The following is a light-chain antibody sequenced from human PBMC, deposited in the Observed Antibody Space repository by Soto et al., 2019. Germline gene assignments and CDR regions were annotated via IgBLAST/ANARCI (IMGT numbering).Light chain of an antibody. V-gene: IGLV2-14*01. Sequence: QSVRTQPASVSGSPGQSITISCTGTSSDLGGYNYVSWYQQHPGKAPKLMIYEVTNRPSGVSNRFSGSKSGNTASLTISGLQAEDEADYYCSSYTISTTLVFGTGTKVTVL. J-gene: IGLJ1*01. CDR3: SSYTISTTLV. CDR1: SSDLGGYNY. CDR2: EVT.